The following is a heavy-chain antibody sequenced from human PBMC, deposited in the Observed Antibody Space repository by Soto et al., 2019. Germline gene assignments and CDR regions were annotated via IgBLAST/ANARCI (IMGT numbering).Heavy chain of an antibody. D-gene: IGHD4-17*01. V-gene: IGHV4-39*07. CDR1: NGSISSRSSY. J-gene: IGHJ5*02. CDR3: ARGSYGDLLGWFDP. CDR2: IYYIGST. Sequence: SETLSLTCIVSNGSISSRSSYWGWIRQTPGKGLEWIGSIYYIGSTNYNPSLKSRVTISVDTSKNQFSLKLSSVTAADTVVYFFARGSYGDLLGWFDPWGQGTLVTVSS.